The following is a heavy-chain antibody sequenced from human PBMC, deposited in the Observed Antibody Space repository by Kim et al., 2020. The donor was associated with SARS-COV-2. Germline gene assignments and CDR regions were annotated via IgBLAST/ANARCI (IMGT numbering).Heavy chain of an antibody. J-gene: IGHJ4*02. D-gene: IGHD6-13*01. CDR3: ARTWYSSSWPSYPLYRLDY. V-gene: IGHV4-34*01. CDR2: INHSGST. Sequence: SETLSLTCAVYGGSFSGYYWSWIRQPPGKGLEWIGEINHSGSTNYNPSLKRRVTISVDTSKNQFYLKLSSVTAADTAVYYCARTWYSSSWPSYPLYRLDYWGQGTLVTVSS. CDR1: GGSFSGYY.